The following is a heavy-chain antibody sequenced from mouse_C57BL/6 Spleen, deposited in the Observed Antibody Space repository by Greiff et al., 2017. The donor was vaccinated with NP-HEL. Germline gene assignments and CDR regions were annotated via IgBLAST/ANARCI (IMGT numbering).Heavy chain of an antibody. CDR2: IYPGDGDT. CDR1: GYAFSSSW. CDR3: AREAMVKGYFDV. D-gene: IGHD2-2*01. J-gene: IGHJ1*03. Sequence: VQLQQSGPELVKPGASVKISCKASGYAFSSSWMNWVKQRPGKGLEWIGRIYPGDGDTNYNGKFKGKATLTADKSSSTAYMQLSSLTSEDSAVYFCAREAMVKGYFDVWGTGTTVTVSS. V-gene: IGHV1-82*01.